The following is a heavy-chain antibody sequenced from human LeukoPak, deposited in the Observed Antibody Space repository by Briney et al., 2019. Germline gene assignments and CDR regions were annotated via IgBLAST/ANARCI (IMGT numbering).Heavy chain of an antibody. Sequence: ASVKVSCTASGYTFTSYDINWVRQATGQGLEWMGWVNPNSGNTGYAQKFQGRVTMTRNTSISTAYMELSSLRSEDTAVYYCARPSSSWYYFDYWGQGTLVTVSS. D-gene: IGHD6-13*01. V-gene: IGHV1-8*01. CDR2: VNPNSGNT. J-gene: IGHJ4*02. CDR3: ARPSSSWYYFDY. CDR1: GYTFTSYD.